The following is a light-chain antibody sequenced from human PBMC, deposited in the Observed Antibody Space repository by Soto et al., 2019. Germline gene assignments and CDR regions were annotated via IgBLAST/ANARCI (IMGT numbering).Light chain of an antibody. CDR2: EGS. CDR1: SSDVGNFNL. Sequence: QFALTQPASVSGSPGQSITISCTGTSSDVGNFNLVSWYQQHPGKAPKLMIYEGSKRPSGVSNRFSGSKSGNTASLTISGLQAEDEADYYCCSYAGSSTYVFGTGTKLTVL. J-gene: IGLJ1*01. V-gene: IGLV2-23*01. CDR3: CSYAGSSTYV.